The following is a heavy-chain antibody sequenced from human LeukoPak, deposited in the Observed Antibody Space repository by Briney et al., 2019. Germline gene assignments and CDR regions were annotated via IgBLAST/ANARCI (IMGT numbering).Heavy chain of an antibody. V-gene: IGHV4-34*01. CDR3: ARPYDYIWGSFRSHSFDS. CDR1: GGSFSGYY. CDR2: INHSGST. Sequence: PSETLSLTCAVYGGSFSGYYWSWIRQPPGKGLEWIGEINHSGSTNYNPSLKSRVTISVDTSKNQFSLELSSVTAADTGVYYCARPYDYIWGSFRSHSFDSWGQGTLVSVSS. D-gene: IGHD3-16*02. J-gene: IGHJ4*02.